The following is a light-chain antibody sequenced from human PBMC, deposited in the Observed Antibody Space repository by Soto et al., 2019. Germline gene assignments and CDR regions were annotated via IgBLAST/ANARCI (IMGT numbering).Light chain of an antibody. Sequence: DIQMTQTAAALSASVGDRATITCRASQSISSWLAWYQQNPGKAPKLLIYAASSLQSGVPSRFGGSGSGTHFTLAISSLQPEDFATYSCQQANTFPLTLGQGTRLE. J-gene: IGKJ5*01. CDR1: QSISSW. CDR2: AAS. V-gene: IGKV1-12*01. CDR3: QQANTFPLT.